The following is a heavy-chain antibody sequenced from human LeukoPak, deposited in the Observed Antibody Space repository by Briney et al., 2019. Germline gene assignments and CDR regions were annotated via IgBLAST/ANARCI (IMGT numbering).Heavy chain of an antibody. V-gene: IGHV3-49*04. CDR3: TRDLHGDDAFDV. CDR2: IRTKPYGGTP. D-gene: IGHD4-17*01. CDR1: GFNFGDYA. J-gene: IGHJ3*01. Sequence: SGRSLRLSCRPSGFNFGDYAMSWVRQAPGQGLEWVGFIRTKPYGGTPDYAASVKGRFTISVDDSKSIAYLRMNSLETEDTAVYYCTRDLHGDDAFDVWGQGTMVTVSS.